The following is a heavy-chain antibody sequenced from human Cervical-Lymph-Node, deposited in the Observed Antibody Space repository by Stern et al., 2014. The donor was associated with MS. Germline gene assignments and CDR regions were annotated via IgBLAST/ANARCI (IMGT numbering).Heavy chain of an antibody. V-gene: IGHV4-59*02. Sequence: VQVVESGLGLVKLSETLSLTCTVSGGTAYSYYWNWICQTPGKGLEWMGNIYYTGSTIYNPSLESRVTLSVDPSKNQFSLKLTSVTAADTAVYFCARQRYGGDPMFDLWGQGTRVTVSS. CDR3: ARQRYGGDPMFDL. D-gene: IGHD4-23*01. CDR1: GGTAYSYY. J-gene: IGHJ5*02. CDR2: IYYTGST.